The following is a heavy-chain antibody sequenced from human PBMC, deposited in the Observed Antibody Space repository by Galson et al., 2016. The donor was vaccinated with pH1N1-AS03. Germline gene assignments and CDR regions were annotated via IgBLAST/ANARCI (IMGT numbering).Heavy chain of an antibody. V-gene: IGHV3-64*02. Sequence: SLRLSGAASGFTLSSYSIHWVRKAPGKGLAYVSAISSDGDTYYTDSVKGRFTISRDKSKNTGYLQMGSLRPEDVAVYYCAREAEHYYYALDVWGQGTTVTVSS. CDR1: GFTLSSYS. CDR2: ISSDGDT. CDR3: AREAEHYYYALDV. J-gene: IGHJ6*02.